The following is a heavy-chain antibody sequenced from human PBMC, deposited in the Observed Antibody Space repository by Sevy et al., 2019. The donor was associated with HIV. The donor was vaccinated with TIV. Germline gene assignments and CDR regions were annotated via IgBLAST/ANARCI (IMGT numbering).Heavy chain of an antibody. J-gene: IGHJ4*02. Sequence: ASVKVSCKVSGKTLTQLVMHWVRQAPGKGLEWMGTFDPEDDERIYAQKFQGRVTMTEDRSTDTAYMELRILRSDDTAVYYCATTKDYYDSSGSPFDYWGQRTLVTVSS. D-gene: IGHD3-22*01. CDR3: ATTKDYYDSSGSPFDY. CDR1: GKTLTQLV. V-gene: IGHV1-24*01. CDR2: FDPEDDER.